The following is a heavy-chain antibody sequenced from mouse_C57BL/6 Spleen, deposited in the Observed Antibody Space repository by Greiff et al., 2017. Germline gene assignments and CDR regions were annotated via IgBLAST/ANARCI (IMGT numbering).Heavy chain of an antibody. Sequence: QVQLQQSGPELVKPGASVKISCKASGYAFSSSWMNWVKQRPGKGLEWIGRIYPGDGDTNYNGKFKGKATLTADKSSSTAYMQLSSLTSEDSEVYFCARSRYYGSSYAMDYWGQGTSVTVSS. CDR2: IYPGDGDT. CDR3: ARSRYYGSSYAMDY. D-gene: IGHD1-1*01. CDR1: GYAFSSSW. J-gene: IGHJ4*01. V-gene: IGHV1-82*01.